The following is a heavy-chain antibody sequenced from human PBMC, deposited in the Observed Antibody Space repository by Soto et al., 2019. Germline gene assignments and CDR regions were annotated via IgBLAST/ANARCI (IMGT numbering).Heavy chain of an antibody. J-gene: IGHJ4*02. Sequence: EVQLVESGGGLVQPGGSLKLSCAASGFTFSVSAMHWVRQASGKGLEWVGRIKSKANTYATAYAASVKGRFTISRDDSTNTAYLQMNSLKTEDTAVYYCTPTSYIVGATYWGQGTLVTVSS. V-gene: IGHV3-73*02. CDR1: GFTFSVSA. CDR3: TPTSYIVGATY. D-gene: IGHD1-26*01. CDR2: IKSKANTYAT.